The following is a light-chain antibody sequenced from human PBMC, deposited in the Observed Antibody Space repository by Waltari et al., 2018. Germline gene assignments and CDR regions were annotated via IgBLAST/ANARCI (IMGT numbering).Light chain of an antibody. CDR3: ALYLGSGIWV. CDR2: SPF. J-gene: IGLJ3*02. CDR1: SGSVSTSHY. V-gene: IGLV8-61*01. Sequence: QTVVTQEPSFSVSPGGTVTLTCGLSSGSVSTSHYPSWSQQTPGQAPRTLFYSPFPRSSGVPDRFSGSIVGNKAALTITGAQADDESEFYCALYLGSGIWVFGGGTRLTVL.